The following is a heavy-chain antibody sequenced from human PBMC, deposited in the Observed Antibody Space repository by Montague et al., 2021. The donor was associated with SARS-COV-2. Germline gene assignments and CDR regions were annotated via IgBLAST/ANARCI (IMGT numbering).Heavy chain of an antibody. D-gene: IGHD3-10*01. V-gene: IGHV4-39*02. CDR2: IYYSGTT. J-gene: IGHJ4*02. CDR1: SGSIVSRGYY. Sequence: SETLSLTCSVSSGSIVSRGYYWGWIRQPPGTELEWIGNIYYSGTTYYNPSLQSRGTISVDTSKNHLSLRLSSVTAADTAVYFCARGMIRGVTTPFDYWGQGSQVTVSS. CDR3: ARGMIRGVTTPFDY.